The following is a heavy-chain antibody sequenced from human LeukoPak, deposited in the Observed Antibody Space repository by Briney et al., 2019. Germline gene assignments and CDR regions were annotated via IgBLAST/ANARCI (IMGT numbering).Heavy chain of an antibody. J-gene: IGHJ5*02. Sequence: GGSLRLSCAASGFTFSNYAMHWVRHAPGKGLEWVAVISYDGGNEYYADSLKGRFTISRDNSKNTLYLQMNSLRAEDTAVYYCAKYMSSGSWGQGTLVTVSS. CDR3: AKYMSSGS. CDR2: ISYDGGNE. CDR1: GFTFSNYA. V-gene: IGHV3-30*18. D-gene: IGHD6-19*01.